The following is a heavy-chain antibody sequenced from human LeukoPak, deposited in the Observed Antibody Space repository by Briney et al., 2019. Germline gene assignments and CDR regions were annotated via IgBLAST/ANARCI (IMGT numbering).Heavy chain of an antibody. J-gene: IGHJ6*03. Sequence: GRSLRLSCAASGFTFSNAWMSWVRQAPGKGLEWVGRIKSKTDGGTTDYAAPVKGRFTISRDDSKNTLYLQMNSLKTEDTAVYYCTTPYDSSEGYYYYYMDVWGKGTTVTVSS. CDR2: IKSKTDGGTT. V-gene: IGHV3-15*01. CDR3: TTPYDSSEGYYYYYMDV. D-gene: IGHD3-22*01. CDR1: GFTFSNAW.